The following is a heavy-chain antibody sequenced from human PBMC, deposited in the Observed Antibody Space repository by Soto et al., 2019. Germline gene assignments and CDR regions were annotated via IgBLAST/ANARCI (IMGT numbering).Heavy chain of an antibody. V-gene: IGHV1-69*13. D-gene: IGHD3-9*01. CDR3: ARGALLRYFDLGY. CDR2: IIPIFGTA. CDR1: GGTFSSYA. J-gene: IGHJ4*02. Sequence: SVKVSCKASGGTFSSYAISWVRQAPGQGLEWMGGIIPIFGTANYAQKFQGRVTITADESASTAYMELSSLRSEDTAVYYCARGALLRYFDLGYWGQGTLVTVSS.